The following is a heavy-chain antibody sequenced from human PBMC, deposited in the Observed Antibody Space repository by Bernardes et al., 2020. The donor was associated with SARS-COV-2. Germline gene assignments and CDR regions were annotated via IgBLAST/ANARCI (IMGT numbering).Heavy chain of an antibody. CDR1: GFTFSRSW. J-gene: IGHJ4*02. V-gene: IGHV3-7*01. CDR2: IDMAGREK. CDR3: ARAGYTGYNYEY. Sequence: GGSLRLSCAASGFTFSRSWMTWVRQAPGKGLEWVANIDMAGREKYYADSVRGRFTMSRDNAKNLVFLQLNSLRGEDTATYYCARAGYTGYNYEYWGQGTLVTVTS. D-gene: IGHD5-12*01.